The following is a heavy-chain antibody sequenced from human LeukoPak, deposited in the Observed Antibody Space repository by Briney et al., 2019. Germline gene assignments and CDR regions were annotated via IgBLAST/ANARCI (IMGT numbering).Heavy chain of an antibody. J-gene: IGHJ4*02. CDR3: ARVVDTAMAYFDY. V-gene: IGHV4-59*12. CDR2: IYYSGST. CDR1: GGSFSGYY. Sequence: PSETLSLTCAVYGGSFSGYYWSWIRQPPGKGLEWIGYIYYSGSTYYNPSLKSRVTISVDTSKNQFSLKLSSVTAADTAVYYCARVVDTAMAYFDYWGQGTLVTVSS. D-gene: IGHD5-18*01.